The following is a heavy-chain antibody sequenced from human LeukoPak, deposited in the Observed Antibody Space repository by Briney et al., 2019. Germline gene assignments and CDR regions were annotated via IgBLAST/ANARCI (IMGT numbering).Heavy chain of an antibody. D-gene: IGHD1-26*01. CDR3: TRDVGWGIVGVTRGFDY. V-gene: IGHV1-46*01. CDR1: GYSFTTYY. J-gene: IGHJ4*02. CDR2: INPSGGST. Sequence: ASLKVSCKASGYSFTTYYMHWVRQAPGQGLEWMGIINPSGGSTSYAQKFQGRVTMTRDTSTSTVYMELSSLRSEDTAVYYCTRDVGWGIVGVTRGFDYWGQGTLVTVSS.